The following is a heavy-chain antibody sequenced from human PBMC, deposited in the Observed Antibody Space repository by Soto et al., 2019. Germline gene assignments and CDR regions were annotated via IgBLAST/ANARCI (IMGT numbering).Heavy chain of an antibody. Sequence: QVQLVESGGGVVQPGRSLRLSCAASGFTFSSYAMHWVRQAPGKGLEWVAVISYDGSNKYYADSVKGRFTISRDNSKNTLYLQMNSLRAEDTAVYYCARDDLGYGDYDLPMDVWGQGTTVTVSS. V-gene: IGHV3-30-3*01. CDR2: ISYDGSNK. CDR1: GFTFSSYA. CDR3: ARDDLGYGDYDLPMDV. J-gene: IGHJ6*02. D-gene: IGHD4-17*01.